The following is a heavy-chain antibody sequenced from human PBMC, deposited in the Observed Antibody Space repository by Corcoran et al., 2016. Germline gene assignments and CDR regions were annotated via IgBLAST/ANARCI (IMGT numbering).Heavy chain of an antibody. CDR3: AREKGRAYDFWSGYRGTPRDYYYGMDV. V-gene: IGHV1-46*01. CDR1: GYTFTSYY. D-gene: IGHD3-3*01. J-gene: IGHJ6*02. CDR2: ISPSGDST. Sequence: QVQLVQSGAEVKRPGASLKVSCKASGYTFTSYYLHWVRQAPGQGLEWMGIISPSGDSTSYAQKFQGRVTMTRDTSTSTVYMQLSSLRSEDTAVYYCAREKGRAYDFWSGYRGTPRDYYYGMDVWGQGTTVTVSS.